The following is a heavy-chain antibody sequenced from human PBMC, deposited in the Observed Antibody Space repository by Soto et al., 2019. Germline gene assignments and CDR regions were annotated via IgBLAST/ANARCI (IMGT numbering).Heavy chain of an antibody. J-gene: IGHJ4*02. CDR3: AREGVTTPGRFDY. CDR1: GFTFSDYY. CDR2: ISSSSSYT. Sequence: QVQLVESGGGLVKPGGSLRLSCAASGFTFSDYYMSWIRQAPGKGLEWVSYISSSSSYTSYADSVKGRFTISRDNAKNSAYRQMNSLRAEDTAGYYCAREGVTTPGRFDYWGQGTLVTVAA. V-gene: IGHV3-11*06. D-gene: IGHD3-22*01.